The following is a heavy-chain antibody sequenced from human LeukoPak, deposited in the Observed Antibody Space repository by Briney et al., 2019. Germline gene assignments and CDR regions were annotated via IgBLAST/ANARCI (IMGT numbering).Heavy chain of an antibody. CDR1: GFTFSSYA. CDR3: VRDVGAVRGEVYFDY. D-gene: IGHD3-10*01. CDR2: ITGSGPYM. V-gene: IGHV3-21*06. J-gene: IGHJ4*02. Sequence: TGGSLRLSCAASGFTFSSYAMSWVRQAPGKGLEWVSSITGSGPYMLYADSVKHRFTISRDNTKNLLYLEMNSLRAEDTAMYFCVRDVGAVRGEVYFDYWGQGTLVTVSS.